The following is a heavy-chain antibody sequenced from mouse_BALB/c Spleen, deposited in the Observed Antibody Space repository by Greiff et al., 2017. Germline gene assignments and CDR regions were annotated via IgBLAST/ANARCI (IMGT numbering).Heavy chain of an antibody. Sequence: EVQRVESGPSLVKPSQTLSLTCSVTGDSITSGYWNWIRKFPGNKLEYMGYISYSGSTYYNPSLKSRISITRDTSKNQYYLQLNSVTTEDTATYYCARWAIYYYGSSYSAWFAYWGQGTLVTVSA. J-gene: IGHJ3*01. CDR1: GDSITSGY. D-gene: IGHD1-1*01. CDR3: ARWAIYYYGSSYSAWFAY. CDR2: ISYSGST. V-gene: IGHV3-8*02.